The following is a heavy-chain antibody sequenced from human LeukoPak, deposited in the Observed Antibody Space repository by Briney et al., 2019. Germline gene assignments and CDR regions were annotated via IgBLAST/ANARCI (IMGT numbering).Heavy chain of an antibody. CDR1: GFTFSSFW. V-gene: IGHV3-7*01. CDR3: ARERSAAGLYNWFDP. Sequence: GGPLRLSCAASGFTFSSFWMSWVRQAPGKGLEWVANIKQDGSEKYFVDSVKGRFTISRDNAKNSLYLQMNSLRAEDTAVYYCARERSAAGLYNWFDPWGQGTLVTVSS. CDR2: IKQDGSEK. D-gene: IGHD6-13*01. J-gene: IGHJ5*02.